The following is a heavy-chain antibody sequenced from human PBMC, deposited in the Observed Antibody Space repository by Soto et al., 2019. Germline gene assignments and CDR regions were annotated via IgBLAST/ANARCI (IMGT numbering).Heavy chain of an antibody. J-gene: IGHJ6*03. CDR2: ISSNGVGT. D-gene: IGHD6-6*01. CDR1: VFILSGCA. Sequence: PGGSLRVACADSVFILSGCAMDWVRQAPGKGLEYVSGISSNGVGTYYANSVQGRFTISRDNSKNTVYLQMGSLRPEDMAVYYCARRARPDFYYMDVWGKGTTVTVSS. CDR3: ARRARPDFYYMDV. V-gene: IGHV3-64*01.